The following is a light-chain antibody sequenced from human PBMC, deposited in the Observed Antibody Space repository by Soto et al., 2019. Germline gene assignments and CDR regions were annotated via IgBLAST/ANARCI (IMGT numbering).Light chain of an antibody. CDR2: GAS. J-gene: IGKJ1*01. CDR1: QSISSN. Sequence: EIVMTQSPATLSVSAWERATLSCKASQSISSNLAWYKQKPGQAPRPLIYGASTRATGIPARFSGSGSGTEFTLTSTSLQSEDFAVYYCQQNNHWLWTFGQGTKVDIK. V-gene: IGKV3D-15*01. CDR3: QQNNHWLWT.